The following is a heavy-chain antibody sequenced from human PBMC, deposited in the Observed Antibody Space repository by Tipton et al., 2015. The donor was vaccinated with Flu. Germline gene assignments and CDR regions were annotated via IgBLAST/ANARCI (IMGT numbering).Heavy chain of an antibody. CDR2: IDHTGTA. Sequence: TLSLTCTVSGGSISSYYWTWIRQPPGKALEWLGQIDHTGTAAYNPSFGSRVTISLDTPKNQFSLRPTSATTADTAVYFCARRPWRRAGPGTHDNWGQGALVTVSS. J-gene: IGHJ4*02. CDR1: GGSISSYY. CDR3: ARRPWRRAGPGTHDN. V-gene: IGHV4-59*01. D-gene: IGHD1-26*01.